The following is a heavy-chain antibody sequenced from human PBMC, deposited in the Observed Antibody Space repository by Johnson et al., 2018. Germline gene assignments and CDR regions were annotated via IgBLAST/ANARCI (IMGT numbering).Heavy chain of an antibody. J-gene: IGHJ3*02. Sequence: QVQLVESGGGVVQPGRSXRLCCAASGFTFSSYAMHWVRQAPGKGLEWLAVISDDGNSKFYADSVKGRFTISRDNSKNTLSLQMNRLRAEDTAVYSCARHSVLGGATGGAFDIWGQGTMVTVSS. CDR1: GFTFSSYA. CDR3: ARHSVLGGATGGAFDI. V-gene: IGHV3-30*07. D-gene: IGHD1-26*01. CDR2: ISDDGNSK.